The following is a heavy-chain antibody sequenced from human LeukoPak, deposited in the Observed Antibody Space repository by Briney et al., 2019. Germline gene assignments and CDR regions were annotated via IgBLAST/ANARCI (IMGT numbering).Heavy chain of an antibody. D-gene: IGHD6-19*01. J-gene: IGHJ4*02. Sequence: SQTLSLTCAISGDSVSNNIIAWNWIRQSPSGGLEWLGRTLYRSKWYDDYAVSVKSRITINPDTFKNQFSLQLNFVTPEDTAVYYCAREVAGTYAFDYWGQGTLVTVSS. CDR3: AREVAGTYAFDY. V-gene: IGHV6-1*01. CDR2: TLYRSKWYD. CDR1: GDSVSNNIIA.